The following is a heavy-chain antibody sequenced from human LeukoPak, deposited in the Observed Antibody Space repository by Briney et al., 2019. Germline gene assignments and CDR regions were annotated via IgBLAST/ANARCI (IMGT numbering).Heavy chain of an antibody. D-gene: IGHD2/OR15-2a*01. J-gene: IGHJ4*02. V-gene: IGHV3-33*01. CDR3: ARGAGNIID. Sequence: PGGSLRLSCAASGFSFSSYGMHWVRHAPGKGLEWVAVIWYDGSNKYYADSVKGRFTISRDNSKNTLYLQMNSLRAEDTAVYYCARGAGNIIDWGQGTLVTVSS. CDR1: GFSFSSYG. CDR2: IWYDGSNK.